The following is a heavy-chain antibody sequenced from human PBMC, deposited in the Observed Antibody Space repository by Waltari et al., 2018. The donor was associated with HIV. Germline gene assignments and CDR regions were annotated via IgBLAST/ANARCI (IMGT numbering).Heavy chain of an antibody. CDR1: GFPFSTYS. Sequence: EVQLVESGGGLVKPGGSLRLSCAASGFPFSTYSMHWVRQAPRKGLEWVSSISSRSTYIYYADSVKGRFTISRDNAKNSLYLQMNSLRAEDTAVYFCARGTYYYDSSGYYDNLPVDYWGQGTLVTVSS. V-gene: IGHV3-21*01. J-gene: IGHJ4*02. D-gene: IGHD3-22*01. CDR2: ISSRSTYI. CDR3: ARGTYYYDSSGYYDNLPVDY.